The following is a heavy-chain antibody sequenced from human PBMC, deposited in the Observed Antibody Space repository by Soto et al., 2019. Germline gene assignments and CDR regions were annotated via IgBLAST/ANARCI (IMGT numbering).Heavy chain of an antibody. V-gene: IGHV5-51*01. CDR1: GYSFTSYW. J-gene: IGHJ4*02. D-gene: IGHD3-10*01. CDR2: IYPGDSDT. Sequence: GESLKISCKGSGYSFTSYWIGWVRQMPGKGLEWMGIIYPGDSDTRYSPSFQGQVTISADKSISTAYLQWSSLKASDTAMYYCARDRGLLWLEYYFDYWGQGTLVTVSS. CDR3: ARDRGLLWLEYYFDY.